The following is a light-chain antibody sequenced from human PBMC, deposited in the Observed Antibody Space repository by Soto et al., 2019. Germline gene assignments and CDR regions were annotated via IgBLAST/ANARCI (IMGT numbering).Light chain of an antibody. V-gene: IGKV3-20*01. Sequence: EIVLTQSPGTLSLSPGERATLSCRASQSVSSTYLAWYQQKCGQAPRLLIYGPSSRATGIPDRFSGSGSGTNFTLTFSRLEPEDFAVYYCQQYRGTFGQGTKVEIK. J-gene: IGKJ1*01. CDR2: GPS. CDR1: QSVSSTY. CDR3: QQYRGT.